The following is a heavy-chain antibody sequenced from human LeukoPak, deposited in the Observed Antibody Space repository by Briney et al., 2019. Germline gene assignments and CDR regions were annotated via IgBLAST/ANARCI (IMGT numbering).Heavy chain of an antibody. D-gene: IGHD2-2*01. CDR3: ARGLTLLGYCSSTSCLMNY. V-gene: IGHV3-74*01. Sequence: GGSLRLSCAVSGFTLSSYWMHWVRQAPGKGLVWVSRIDSDGSTTNYADSVKGRFTISRDNANNTLYLQMNSLRAEDAGVYYCARGLTLLGYCSSTSCLMNYWGQGTLVTVSS. J-gene: IGHJ4*02. CDR1: GFTLSSYW. CDR2: IDSDGSTT.